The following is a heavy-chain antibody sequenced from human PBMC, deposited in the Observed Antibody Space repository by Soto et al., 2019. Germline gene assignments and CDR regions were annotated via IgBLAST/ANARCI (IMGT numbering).Heavy chain of an antibody. CDR3: ARVYSGSYSDS. CDR2: IFHSGST. J-gene: IGHJ4*02. D-gene: IGHD1-26*01. Sequence: SETLSLTCAVSGGSISSNNWWSWVRQPPGKGLEWIGEIFHSGSTHYSPSLKSRVTISVDKSKKYFSLNLTSVTAADTAVYYCARVYSGSYSDSWGQGALVTVSS. V-gene: IGHV4-4*02. CDR1: GGSISSNNW.